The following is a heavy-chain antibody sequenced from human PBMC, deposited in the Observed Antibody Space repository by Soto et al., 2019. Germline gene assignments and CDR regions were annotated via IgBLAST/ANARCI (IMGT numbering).Heavy chain of an antibody. D-gene: IGHD2-21*01. Sequence: GGSLRLSCAASGFTFSSFWMHWVRQAPGKGLVWVSRINNDGSSTAYADSVKGRFAISRDNAKSTLYLQVTSLRAEDTAVYYCARDPLIGNTDYGLDVWGQGTTVTVSS. CDR1: GFTFSSFW. CDR3: ARDPLIGNTDYGLDV. CDR2: INNDGSST. V-gene: IGHV3-74*01. J-gene: IGHJ6*02.